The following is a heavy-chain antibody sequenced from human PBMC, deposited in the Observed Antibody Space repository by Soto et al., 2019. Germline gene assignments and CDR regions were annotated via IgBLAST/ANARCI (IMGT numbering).Heavy chain of an antibody. CDR3: AKFGLGVSSCTHQDY. J-gene: IGHJ4*03. D-gene: IGHD3-10*01. V-gene: IGHV4-59*04. Sequence: PSETLSFTCAVSRVSISSYCWSWIRQPPGKGLESIGYVFFNEIINYSPSLKGCVTMSMEISTKHFSLELRSVTAADMAVYFCAKFGLGVSSCTHQDYRGPGSLVTVSS. CDR1: RVSISSYC. CDR2: VFFNEII.